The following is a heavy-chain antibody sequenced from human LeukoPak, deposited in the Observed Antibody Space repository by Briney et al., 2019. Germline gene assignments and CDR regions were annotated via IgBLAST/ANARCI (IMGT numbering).Heavy chain of an antibody. Sequence: GESLKISCKGSGYSFTSYWIGWVRQMPGKGLEWMGIIYPGDSDTKYSPSFQGQVTISADKSISTAYLQWSSLKASDTAMYYCARLSGYCSSTSCYGFDPWGQGTLVTVSS. CDR1: GYSFTSYW. V-gene: IGHV5-51*01. J-gene: IGHJ5*02. CDR2: IYPGDSDT. D-gene: IGHD2-2*01. CDR3: ARLSGYCSSTSCYGFDP.